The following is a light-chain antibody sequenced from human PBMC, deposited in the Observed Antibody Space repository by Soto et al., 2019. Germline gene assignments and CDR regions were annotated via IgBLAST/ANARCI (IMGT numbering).Light chain of an antibody. CDR2: KAS. J-gene: IGKJ2*01. V-gene: IGKV1-5*03. CDR1: QSISSW. Sequence: DTQMTQSPSTLSASVGDRVTITCRASQSISSWLAWYQQKPGKAPNLLIYKASNLESGVPSRFSGSGSGTEFTLTISCLQPVDFATYYCQQYSTYPYTFGQGTRLEIK. CDR3: QQYSTYPYT.